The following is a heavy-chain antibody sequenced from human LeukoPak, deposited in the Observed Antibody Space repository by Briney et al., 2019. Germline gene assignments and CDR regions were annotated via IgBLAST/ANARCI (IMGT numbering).Heavy chain of an antibody. Sequence: SETLSLTCAVYGGSFSGYYWSWIRQPPGKGLEWIGEINHSGSTNYNPSLKSRVTISVDTSKNQFSLKLSSVTAADTAVYYCARRGQYSSSWYNLAGYFDYWGQGTLVTVSS. J-gene: IGHJ4*02. CDR3: ARRGQYSSSWYNLAGYFDY. CDR1: GGSFSGYY. D-gene: IGHD6-13*01. V-gene: IGHV4-34*01. CDR2: INHSGST.